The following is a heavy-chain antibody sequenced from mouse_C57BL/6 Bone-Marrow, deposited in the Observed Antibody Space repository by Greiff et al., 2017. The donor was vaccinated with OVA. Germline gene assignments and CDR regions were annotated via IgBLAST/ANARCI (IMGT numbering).Heavy chain of an antibody. D-gene: IGHD1-1*01. CDR2: IDPSDSET. J-gene: IGHJ2*01. Sequence: QVQLHQPGAELVRPGSSVKLSCKASGYTFTSYWMHWVKQRPIQGLEWIGNIDPSDSETHYNQKFKDKATLTVDKSSSTAYMQLSSLTSEDSAVYYCAREGITTVVASFDYWGQGTTLTVSS. CDR1: GYTFTSYW. V-gene: IGHV1-52*01. CDR3: AREGITTVVASFDY.